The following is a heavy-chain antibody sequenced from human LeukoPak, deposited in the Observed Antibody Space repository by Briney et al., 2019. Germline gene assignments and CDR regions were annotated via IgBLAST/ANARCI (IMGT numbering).Heavy chain of an antibody. CDR3: VFGYCSSTSCFMAPSFDY. J-gene: IGHJ4*02. V-gene: IGHV4-59*06. D-gene: IGHD2-2*01. CDR2: DYYSGST. Sequence: PSETLSLTCTVSGGSITDYYWGWIRQPPGKGLEWIGYDYYSGSTYYNPSLKSRVTISVDTSKNQFSLKLSSVTAADTAVYYCVFGYCSSTSCFMAPSFDYWGQGTLVTVSS. CDR1: GGSITDYY.